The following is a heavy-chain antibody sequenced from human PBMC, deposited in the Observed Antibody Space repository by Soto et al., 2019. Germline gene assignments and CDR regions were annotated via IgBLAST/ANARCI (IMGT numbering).Heavy chain of an antibody. D-gene: IGHD2-21*02. J-gene: IGHJ4*02. CDR1: GFTFSSYA. V-gene: IGHV3-23*01. CDR3: AKLPTDVLTATVFFGY. Sequence: GGSLRLSCAASGFTFSSYAMSWVRQAPGKGLEWVSAISGSGGSTYYADSVKGRFTISRDNSKNTLYLQMNSLRAEDTAVYYCAKLPTDVLTATVFFGYWGQGTLVTVSS. CDR2: ISGSGGST.